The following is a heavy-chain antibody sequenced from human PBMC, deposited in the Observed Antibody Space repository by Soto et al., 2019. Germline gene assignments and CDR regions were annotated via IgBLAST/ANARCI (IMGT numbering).Heavy chain of an antibody. D-gene: IGHD5-18*01. CDR3: VRGGGGYGNGTIDY. Sequence: QVQLQESGPGLVKPSETLSLTCTVSGGSISNYYWSWVRQSPGKGLEWIGYIFYIGTTNYNPSLKSRVTISLDTSKNQFSLKVRSVTAADTAVYYCVRGGGGYGNGTIDYWGQGTLVTVSS. CDR2: IFYIGTT. CDR1: GGSISNYY. V-gene: IGHV4-59*01. J-gene: IGHJ4*02.